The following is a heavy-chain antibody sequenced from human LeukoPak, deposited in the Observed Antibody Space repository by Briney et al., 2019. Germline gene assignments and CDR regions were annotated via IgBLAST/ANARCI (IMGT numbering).Heavy chain of an antibody. J-gene: IGHJ5*02. Sequence: SQTRSLTCDVSGDSGSNKKGAGNWIRQSPSRGLEWLGRTYFRSEWHTDYAVSVKGRIAITADTSKNQFSLQLASVTPEDTAVYYCASGWALSWGQGSLVTVSS. D-gene: IGHD1-26*01. V-gene: IGHV6-1*01. CDR1: GDSGSNKKGA. CDR3: ASGWALS. CDR2: TYFRSEWHT.